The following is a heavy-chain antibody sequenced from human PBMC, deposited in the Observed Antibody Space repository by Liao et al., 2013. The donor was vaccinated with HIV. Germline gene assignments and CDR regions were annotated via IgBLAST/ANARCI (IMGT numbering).Heavy chain of an antibody. CDR3: VRGTGRSNWPMADH. CDR2: IYSSGSI. V-gene: IGHV4-4*07. Sequence: QVQLQESGPGLVKPSETLSLTCTVSGGSISNYFWSWIRQPAGKGLEWIGHIYSSGSIKYNPSLKSPVTMSVDTSKNQFSLKLRSVTAADTAVYYCVRGTGRSNWPMADHWGQGTPVTVSS. J-gene: IGHJ1*01. CDR1: GGSISNYF. D-gene: IGHD1-1*01.